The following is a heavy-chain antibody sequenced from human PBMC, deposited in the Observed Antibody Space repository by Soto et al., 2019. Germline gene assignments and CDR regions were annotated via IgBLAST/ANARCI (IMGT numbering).Heavy chain of an antibody. CDR2: IYYSGTT. J-gene: IGHJ4*02. V-gene: IGHV4-4*02. CDR1: GGSIRSSNW. CDR3: ARDQGYCSGGSCYVFDS. Sequence: ASETLSLTCAVSGGSIRSSNWWSWVRQSPGKRLEWIGEIYYSGTTKYNPSLKSRVTISVDKSKNQFSLKMYSVTAADTAVYYCARDQGYCSGGSCYVFDSWGQGTLVTVSS. D-gene: IGHD2-15*01.